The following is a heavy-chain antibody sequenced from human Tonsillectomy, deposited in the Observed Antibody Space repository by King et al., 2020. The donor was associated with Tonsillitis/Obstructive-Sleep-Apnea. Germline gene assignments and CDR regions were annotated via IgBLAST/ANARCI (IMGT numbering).Heavy chain of an antibody. CDR3: IKETSPGGLDH. CDR1: GFTSPDVA. J-gene: IGHJ4*02. V-gene: IGHV3-9*02. CDR2: XXXXXXXX. D-gene: IGHD2-15*01. Sequence: VQXVESGGDLVQPGGSLRLSCRASGFTSPDVAMHWLRXPXGKXXXXXXXXXXXXXXXXXXXSVXXRFTTXRXNAKNSLYLQXXSLRPEDTAIYYCIKETSPGGLDHWGQGTLVTVSS.